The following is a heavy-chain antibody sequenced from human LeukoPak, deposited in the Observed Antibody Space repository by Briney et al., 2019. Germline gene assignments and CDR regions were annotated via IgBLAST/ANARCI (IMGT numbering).Heavy chain of an antibody. Sequence: SETLSLTCAVSGGSISSSGYSWSWIRQPPGKGLEWIGYIYHSGGTYYNPSLKSRVTISVDRSSNQFSLKLTSVTAADTAVYYCVRAYYYDSSGYYPYYYYGMDVWGQGTTVTVSS. CDR1: GGSISSSGYS. V-gene: IGHV4-30-2*01. D-gene: IGHD3-22*01. CDR2: IYHSGGT. J-gene: IGHJ6*02. CDR3: VRAYYYDSSGYYPYYYYGMDV.